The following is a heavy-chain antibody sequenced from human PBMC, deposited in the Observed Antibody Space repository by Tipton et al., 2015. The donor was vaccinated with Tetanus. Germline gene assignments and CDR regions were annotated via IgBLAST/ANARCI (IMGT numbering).Heavy chain of an antibody. Sequence: GLVKPSETLSLTCTVSGGSITSGTYYWGWIRQPPGKGLEWIGNIYYSGSTYYNSPLKSRVTISLDTSKNQFSLKMTSVTAADTAVYYCARQADNWFDPWGQGTLVAVSS. J-gene: IGHJ5*02. CDR3: ARQADNWFDP. V-gene: IGHV4-39*01. CDR2: IYYSGST. CDR1: GGSITSGTYY.